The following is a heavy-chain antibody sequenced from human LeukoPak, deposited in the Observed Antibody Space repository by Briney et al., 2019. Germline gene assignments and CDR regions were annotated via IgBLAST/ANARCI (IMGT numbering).Heavy chain of an antibody. CDR2: LTGGGDFT. CDR3: AKGMYSSSWYYFDY. J-gene: IGHJ4*02. D-gene: IGHD6-13*01. CDR1: GFTFSNYA. V-gene: IGHV3-23*01. Sequence: GGSLRLSCGASGFTFSNYAMYWVRQAPGKGLEWVSGLTGGGDFTYYADSVKGRFTISRDNSKNTLYLQMNSLRAEDTAVYYCAKGMYSSSWYYFDYWGQGTLVTVSS.